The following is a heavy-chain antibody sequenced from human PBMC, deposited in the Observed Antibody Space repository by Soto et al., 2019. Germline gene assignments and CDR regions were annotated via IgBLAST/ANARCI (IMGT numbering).Heavy chain of an antibody. CDR3: ARGAWDNSAYYFFDF. J-gene: IGHJ4*02. D-gene: IGHD3-22*01. Sequence: SETLSLTCAVYGGSFSDYYWTWIRQSPERGLEWVGEINLNGYTKYSPSLQSRVTLSVDTTKKQVSLRLSSVTAADTAVYYCARGAWDNSAYYFFDFWGQGIQGIVSS. CDR1: GGSFSDYY. CDR2: INLNGYT. V-gene: IGHV4-34*01.